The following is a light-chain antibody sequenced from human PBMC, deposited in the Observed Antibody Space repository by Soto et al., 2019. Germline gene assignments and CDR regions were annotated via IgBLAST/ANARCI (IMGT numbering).Light chain of an antibody. J-gene: IGLJ2*01. CDR3: AAWDDNLSGV. CDR2: RNN. V-gene: IGLV1-47*01. Sequence: QSVLTQPPSASGTPGQRVTISCSGSSSNIGINYVYWYQQLPGTAPKLLIYRNNQRPSGVPDRFSGSKSGTSASLAIGGLRSEDEADYYCAAWDDNLSGVFGGGTKLTVL. CDR1: SSNIGINY.